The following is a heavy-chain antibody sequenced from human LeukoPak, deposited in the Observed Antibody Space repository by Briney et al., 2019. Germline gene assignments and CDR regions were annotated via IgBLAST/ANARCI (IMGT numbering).Heavy chain of an antibody. CDR2: IKQDGSEE. Sequence: GGSLRLSCEVSGFTFSTSWMSWVRQAPGKGLEWVANIKQDGSEEYYVDSVKGRFTISRDNAKNSLYLQMNSLRAEDTAVYYCAKGRYSGTYGWGQGTLVTVSS. CDR3: AKGRYSGTYG. D-gene: IGHD1-26*01. V-gene: IGHV3-7*05. CDR1: GFTFSTSW. J-gene: IGHJ4*02.